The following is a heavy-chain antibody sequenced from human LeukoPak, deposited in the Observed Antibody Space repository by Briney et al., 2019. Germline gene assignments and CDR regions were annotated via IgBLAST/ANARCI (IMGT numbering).Heavy chain of an antibody. CDR2: ISSSSSYI. CDR1: GFTFSSYS. J-gene: IGHJ2*01. CDR3: AKDLASAERYWYFDL. V-gene: IGHV3-21*01. Sequence: GGSLRLSCAASGFTFSSYSMNWVRQAPGKGLEWVSSISSSSSYIYYADSVKGRFTISRDNSKNTLYLQMNSLRAEDTAVYYCAKDLASAERYWYFDLWGRGTLVTVSS.